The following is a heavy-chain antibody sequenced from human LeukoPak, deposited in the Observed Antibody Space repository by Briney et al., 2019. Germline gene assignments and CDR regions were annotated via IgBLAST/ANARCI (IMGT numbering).Heavy chain of an antibody. J-gene: IGHJ4*02. V-gene: IGHV4-59*01. Sequence: SETLSLTCTVSRGSINSYYWSWIRQSPGKGLEWIGYIDKSGSTNSNPSLKSRVTMSVDTSKNQFSLRLTSVTAADTALYYCARGRITIFGVVTPHFDYWGQGTLVTVSS. CDR3: ARGRITIFGVVTPHFDY. CDR2: IDKSGST. CDR1: RGSINSYY. D-gene: IGHD3-3*01.